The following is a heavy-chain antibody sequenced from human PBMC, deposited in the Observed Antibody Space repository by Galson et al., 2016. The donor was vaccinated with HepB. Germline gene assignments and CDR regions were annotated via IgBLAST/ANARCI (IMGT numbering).Heavy chain of an antibody. Sequence: SVKVSCKASGYTFTTSGISWVRQAPGQGLESMGWISTYSGNTKYAQKFQGGLTLTTDSSTTTAYMELRSLRFDDTALYYCARDVQYRVDSWGQGTLVTVSS. V-gene: IGHV1-18*01. J-gene: IGHJ4*02. CDR1: GYTFTTSG. D-gene: IGHD2/OR15-2a*01. CDR3: ARDVQYRVDS. CDR2: ISTYSGNT.